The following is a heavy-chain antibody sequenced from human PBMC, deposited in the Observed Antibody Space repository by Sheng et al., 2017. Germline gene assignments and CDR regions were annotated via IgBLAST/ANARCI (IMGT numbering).Heavy chain of an antibody. CDR2: ISSSSSYI. V-gene: IGHV3-21*01. CDR3: ARRGDDSGAFDI. Sequence: EVQLVESGGGLVKPGGSLRLSCAASGFTFSSYSMNWVRQAPGKGLEWVSSISSSSSYIYYADSVKGRFTISRDNAKNSLYLQMNSLRAEDTAVYYCARRGDDSGAFDIWGQGTMVTVSS. J-gene: IGHJ3*02. CDR1: GFTFSSYS. D-gene: IGHD2-21*02.